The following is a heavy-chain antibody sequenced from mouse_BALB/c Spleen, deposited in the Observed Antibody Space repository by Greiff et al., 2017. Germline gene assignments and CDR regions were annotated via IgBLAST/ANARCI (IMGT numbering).Heavy chain of an antibody. CDR1: GFNIKDYY. V-gene: IGHV14-1*02. Sequence: VQLKQSGAELVRPGALVKLSCKASGFNIKDYYMHWVKQRPEQSLEWIGWIDPENGNTIYDPKFQGKASITADTSSNSAYLQLSSMTSEDTAVYYCARGWDGWYLDDWGAGTTVTVSS. D-gene: IGHD4-1*01. J-gene: IGHJ1*01. CDR2: IDPENGNT. CDR3: ARGWDGWYLDD.